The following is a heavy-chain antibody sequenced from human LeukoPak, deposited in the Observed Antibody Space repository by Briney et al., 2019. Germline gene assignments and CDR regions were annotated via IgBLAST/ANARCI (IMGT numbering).Heavy chain of an antibody. Sequence: GGSLRLSCAASGFTFSSYGMHWVRQAPGKGLEWVAFIRYDGSNKYYADSVKGRFTISRDNSKNSLFLQMNSLRAEDTAMYYCARHDSSGYSPFWYFDRWGRGTLVTVSS. V-gene: IGHV3-30*02. CDR1: GFTFSSYG. CDR2: IRYDGSNK. CDR3: ARHDSSGYSPFWYFDR. J-gene: IGHJ2*01. D-gene: IGHD3-22*01.